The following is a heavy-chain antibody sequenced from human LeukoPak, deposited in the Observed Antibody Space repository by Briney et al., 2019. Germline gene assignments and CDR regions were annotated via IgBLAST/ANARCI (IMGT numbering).Heavy chain of an antibody. D-gene: IGHD6-19*01. CDR1: GYTFISYA. CDR3: ARESSGWYFCDAFDI. J-gene: IGHJ3*02. V-gene: IGHV1-3*01. Sequence: ASVKVSCKASGYTFISYAMHWVGQAPGQRLAWMGWINAGNGNTKYSQKFQGRVTITRDTSASTAYMELSSLRSEDTAVYYCARESSGWYFCDAFDIWGQGTMVTVSS. CDR2: INAGNGNT.